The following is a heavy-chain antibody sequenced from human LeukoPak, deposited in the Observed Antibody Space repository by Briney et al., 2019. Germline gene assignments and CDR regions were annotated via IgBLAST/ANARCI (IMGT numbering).Heavy chain of an antibody. D-gene: IGHD2-15*01. CDR3: ARATPFLDGSCYFCTWFDP. CDR2: INPNSGGT. CDR1: GYTFTGYY. V-gene: IGHV1-2*02. Sequence: GASVNVSCKASGYTFTGYYMHWVRQAAGQGLEGMGWINPNSGGTNYAQKFQGRVTMTRDTSISTAYMELSRLRSDDTAVYYCARATPFLDGSCYFCTWFDPWGQGTLVTVSS. J-gene: IGHJ5*02.